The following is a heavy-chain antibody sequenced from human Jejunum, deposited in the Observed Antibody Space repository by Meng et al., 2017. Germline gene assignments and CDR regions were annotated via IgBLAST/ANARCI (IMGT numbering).Heavy chain of an antibody. CDR2: ISSSGGVI. J-gene: IGHJ4*02. CDR3: VRDSDHLRLIRYDY. CDR1: GFTFSDYY. V-gene: IGHV3-11*01. Sequence: GESLKISCAASGFTFSDYYMSWVRQAPGRGLEWVSYISSSGGVIYYADSVRGRLTISRDNAKNSLYLLMNSLRGEDTAVYYCVRDSDHLRLIRYDYWGQGTLVTVSS. D-gene: IGHD3-16*01.